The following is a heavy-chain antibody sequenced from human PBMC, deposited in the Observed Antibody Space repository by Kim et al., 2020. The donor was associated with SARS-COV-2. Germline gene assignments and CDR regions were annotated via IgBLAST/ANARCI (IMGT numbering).Heavy chain of an antibody. Sequence: SETLSLTCTVSGGSISSSSYYWGWIRQPPGKGLEWIGSIYYSGSTYYNPSLKSRVTISVDTSKNQFSLKLSSVTAADTAVYYCARASLNYDILTGYHNDAFDIWGQGTMVTVSS. CDR3: ARASLNYDILTGYHNDAFDI. V-gene: IGHV4-39*07. CDR1: GGSISSSSYY. D-gene: IGHD3-9*01. J-gene: IGHJ3*02. CDR2: IYYSGST.